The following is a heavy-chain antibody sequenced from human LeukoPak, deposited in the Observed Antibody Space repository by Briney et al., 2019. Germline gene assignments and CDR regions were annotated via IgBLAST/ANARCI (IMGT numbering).Heavy chain of an antibody. CDR2: ISSNGGTT. Sequence: GGSLSLSCAASGFTFSSYDMHWVRQAAGKGLEYVSAISSNGGTTYYANPVKGRFTISRDNSKNTLYLQMGSLRAEDMAVYYCARQLGYYGDGNCYLDYWGQGTLVTVSS. J-gene: IGHJ4*02. V-gene: IGHV3-64*01. CDR1: GFTFSSYD. CDR3: ARQLGYYGDGNCYLDY. D-gene: IGHD2-15*01.